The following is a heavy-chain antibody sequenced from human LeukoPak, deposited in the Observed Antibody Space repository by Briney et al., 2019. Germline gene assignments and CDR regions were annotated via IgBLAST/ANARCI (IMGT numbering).Heavy chain of an antibody. V-gene: IGHV3-48*03. J-gene: IGHJ4*02. D-gene: IGHD2-21*02. CDR3: ARDRGAGDIYFDY. Sequence: GGSLRLSCAASGFTFSSYGMNWVSQAPGKWLEWNSYISRSGSTRYYEDAVKGRFTNSRDNAKNSLYLQMNSLGAEDTAVYYCARDRGAGDIYFDYWGQGTLVTVSS. CDR1: GFTFSSYG. CDR2: ISRSGSTR.